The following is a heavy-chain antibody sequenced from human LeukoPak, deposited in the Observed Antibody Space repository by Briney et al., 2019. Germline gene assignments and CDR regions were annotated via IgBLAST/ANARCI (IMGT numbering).Heavy chain of an antibody. CDR2: INHTGTT. D-gene: IGHD1/OR15-1a*01. Sequence: SETLSLTCAVYGGSFSTYYWNWIRQSPGKGLEWLGEINHTGTTNYNPSLKSRGTLSVDTSKNQFSLKLKSVTAAHTAVYYCARGAADRNNYYYYIDVWGNGTTVTVSS. CDR3: ARGAADRNNYYYYIDV. V-gene: IGHV4-34*01. J-gene: IGHJ6*03. CDR1: GGSFSTYY.